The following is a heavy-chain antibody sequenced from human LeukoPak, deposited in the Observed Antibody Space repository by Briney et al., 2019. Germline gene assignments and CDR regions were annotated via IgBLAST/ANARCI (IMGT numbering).Heavy chain of an antibody. CDR2: IYYSGST. D-gene: IGHD3-22*01. Sequence: PSETLSLTCTVSGGSISSYYWSWIRQPPGKGLEWIGYIYYSGSTNYNPSLKSRVTISVDTSKNQFSLKLSSVTAADTAVYYCALADYYDSSGYYYHRYWGQGTLVTVSS. V-gene: IGHV4-59*12. CDR3: ALADYYDSSGYYYHRY. CDR1: GGSISSYY. J-gene: IGHJ4*02.